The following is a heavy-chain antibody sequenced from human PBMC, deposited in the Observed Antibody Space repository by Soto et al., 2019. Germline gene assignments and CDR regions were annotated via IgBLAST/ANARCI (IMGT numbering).Heavy chain of an antibody. D-gene: IGHD6-13*01. CDR1: GYTFTGYY. V-gene: IGHV1-2*04. CDR2: INPNSGGT. Sequence: ASVKVSCKASGYTFTGYYMHWVRQAPGQGLEWMGWINPNSGGTNYAQKFQGWVTMTRDTSISTAYMELSRLRSDDTAVYYCARGIDSSSWYDSWGQGTLVTVSS. J-gene: IGHJ5*01. CDR3: ARGIDSSSWYDS.